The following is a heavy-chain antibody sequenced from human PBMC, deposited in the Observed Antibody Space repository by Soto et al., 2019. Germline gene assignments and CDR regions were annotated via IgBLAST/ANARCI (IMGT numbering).Heavy chain of an antibody. D-gene: IGHD4-17*01. CDR1: GFTFSSYW. CDR2: INTDGRST. V-gene: IGHV3-74*01. CDR3: CFAVTSDYYYYGMDV. Sequence: EVQLVESGGGLVQPGGSLRLSCAASGFTFSSYWMHWVRQAPGKGLVWVSRINTDGRSTSYADSVKGRFTISRDNAKNTLYLQMNSLRCDDTAVYYCCFAVTSDYYYYGMDVWGQGTTVTVSS. J-gene: IGHJ6*02.